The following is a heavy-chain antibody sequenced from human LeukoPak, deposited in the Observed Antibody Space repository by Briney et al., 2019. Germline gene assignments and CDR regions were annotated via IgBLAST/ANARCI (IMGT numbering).Heavy chain of an antibody. CDR2: IYSGGST. J-gene: IGHJ4*02. V-gene: IGHV3-53*01. CDR1: GFTFSSNY. Sequence: GGSLRLSCAASGFTFSSNYISWCRQAPGKGLEWVSGIYSGGSTYYSDSVKGRFTISRDNSKKTLYLQMNSPRADDTAVYYVARASGPMVATAHGDYWGQGTLVTVSS. CDR3: ARASGPMVATAHGDY. D-gene: IGHD4/OR15-4a*01.